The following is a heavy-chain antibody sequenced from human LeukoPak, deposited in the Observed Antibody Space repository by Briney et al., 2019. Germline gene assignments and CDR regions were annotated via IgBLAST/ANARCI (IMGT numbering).Heavy chain of an antibody. CDR2: ISHDGTNK. D-gene: IGHD2-2*01. V-gene: IGHV3-30*03. Sequence: GGSLRLSCAASGFAFSRYGMHRVRQAPGKGLEGVALISHDGTNKNHADSVKGRFTISRDNSNNTLYLQMSSLRPEDTAVYYCARGPGALDYWGQGALVTVSS. CDR1: GFAFSRYG. CDR3: ARGPGALDY. J-gene: IGHJ4*02.